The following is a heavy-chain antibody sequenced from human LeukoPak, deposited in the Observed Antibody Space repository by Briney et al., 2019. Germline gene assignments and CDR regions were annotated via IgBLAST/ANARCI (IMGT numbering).Heavy chain of an antibody. V-gene: IGHV4-4*02. J-gene: IGHJ6*02. D-gene: IGHD3-10*01. CDR1: GGSISNTNW. CDR3: ARGLMVRGVIRREYYYYGMDV. CDR2: INHSGST. Sequence: PSGTLSLTCGVSGGSISNTNWWSWVRQPPGQGLEWIGEINHSGSTNYNPSLKSRVTISVDTSKNQFSLKLSSVTAADTAVYYCARGLMVRGVIRREYYYYGMDVWGQGTTVTVSS.